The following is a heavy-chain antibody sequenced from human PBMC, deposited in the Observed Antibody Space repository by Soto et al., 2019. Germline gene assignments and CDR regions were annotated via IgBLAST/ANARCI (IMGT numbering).Heavy chain of an antibody. CDR2: KQNSGGT. V-gene: IGHV4-30-4*01. J-gene: IGHJ5*02. CDR1: GGSMSGGDYF. Sequence: NPSETLSLTCTVSGGSMSGGDYFWSWIRQPPGKGLEWIGYKQNSGGTYYNPSLKSRLTISLEESKNQFSLRLTSVTAADTAVYYCARRVPPRSSVWGWFDPWGQGALVTVSS. CDR3: ARRVPPRSSVWGWFDP. D-gene: IGHD3-16*01.